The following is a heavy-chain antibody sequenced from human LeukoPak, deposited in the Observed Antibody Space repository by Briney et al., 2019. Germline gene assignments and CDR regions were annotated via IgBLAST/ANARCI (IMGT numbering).Heavy chain of an antibody. CDR3: ARAQRWLQH. CDR1: GGSISSYY. D-gene: IGHD5-24*01. V-gene: IGHV4-59*01. Sequence: SETLSLTCTVSGGSISSYYWNWIRQPPGKGLEWIGYIYYSGSTNYNPSPKSRVTISVDTSKNQFSLNLTSVTAADTAVYYCARAQRWLQHWGQGTLVTVSS. CDR2: IYYSGST. J-gene: IGHJ4*02.